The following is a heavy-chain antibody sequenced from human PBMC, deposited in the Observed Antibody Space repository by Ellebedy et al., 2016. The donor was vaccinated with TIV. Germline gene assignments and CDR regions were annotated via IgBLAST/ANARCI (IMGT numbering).Heavy chain of an antibody. V-gene: IGHV3-21*01. CDR2: ISGRGDYI. CDR1: GFTFTSYS. D-gene: IGHD3-10*01. CDR3: ARVRGDI. J-gene: IGHJ3*02. Sequence: GGSLRLSXAASGFTFTSYSMQWVRQTPGKGREWVASISGRGDYIYYAETVEGRFSLSRDNANNSLHLQMNSLSAEDTALYYCARVRGDIWGQGTVVTVSS.